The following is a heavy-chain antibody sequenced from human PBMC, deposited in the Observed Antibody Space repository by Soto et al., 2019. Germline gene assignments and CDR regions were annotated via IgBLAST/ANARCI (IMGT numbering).Heavy chain of an antibody. Sequence: AGGSRRLSCAASGFAFRSSAMHWVRQAPGKGLGGGAVISYDGSKKYYADSVKGRFPISRANSKNPLYLQITSLRAEDTAGYYVPTEPIQSGSVWGQGTLVTVSS. CDR3: PTEPIQSGSV. J-gene: IGHJ4*02. CDR1: GFAFRSSA. V-gene: IGHV3-30-3*01. CDR2: ISYDGSKK. D-gene: IGHD1-26*01.